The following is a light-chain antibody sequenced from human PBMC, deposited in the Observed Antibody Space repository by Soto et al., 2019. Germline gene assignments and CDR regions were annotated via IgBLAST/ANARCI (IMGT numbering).Light chain of an antibody. CDR3: QQYMSSVT. Sequence: EIVLTQSPGSLSLSPGQRATLSCRASQSVDTTFFAWYQKKPGQAPRLLIYAASKRATGIPDRFSGCGSGTDFTLIISRLEPEDFAVYYCQQYMSSVTFGQGTKVEIK. CDR2: AAS. CDR1: QSVDTTF. J-gene: IGKJ1*01. V-gene: IGKV3-20*01.